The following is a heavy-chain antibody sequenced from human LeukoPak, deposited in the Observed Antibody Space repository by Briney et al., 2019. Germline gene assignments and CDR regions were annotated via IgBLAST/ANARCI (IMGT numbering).Heavy chain of an antibody. V-gene: IGHV4-38-2*02. CDR2: IYHSGST. J-gene: IGHJ4*02. CDR3: ARFGSRSYKKDYFDY. Sequence: SQTLSLTCTVSGYSISSGYYWGWIRQPPGKGLEWIGSIYHSGSTYYNPSLKSRVTISVDTSKNQFSLKLSSVTAADTAVYYCARFGSRSYKKDYFDYWGQGTLVTVSS. CDR1: GYSISSGYY. D-gene: IGHD5-24*01.